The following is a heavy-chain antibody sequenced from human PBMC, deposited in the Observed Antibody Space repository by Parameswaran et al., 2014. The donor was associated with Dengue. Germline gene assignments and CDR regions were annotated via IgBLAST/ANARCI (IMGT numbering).Heavy chain of an antibody. D-gene: IGHD2-2*01. Sequence: SWVRQAPGQGLEWMGWISAYNGNTNYAQKLQGRVTMTTDTSTSTAYMELRSLRSDDTAVYYCARDRDVVPAAKKGFDAFDIWGQGTMVTVSS. J-gene: IGHJ3*02. CDR2: ISAYNGNT. CDR3: ARDRDVVPAAKKGFDAFDI. V-gene: IGHV1-18*01.